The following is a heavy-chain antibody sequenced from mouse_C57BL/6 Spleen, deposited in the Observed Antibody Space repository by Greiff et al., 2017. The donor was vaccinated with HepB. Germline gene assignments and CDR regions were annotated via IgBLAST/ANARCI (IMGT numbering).Heavy chain of an antibody. CDR1: GFTFSDYG. J-gene: IGHJ3*01. Sequence: EVNLVESGGGLVKPGGSLKLSCAASGFTFSDYGMHWVRQAPEKGLEWVAYISSGSSTIYYADTVKGRFTISRDNAKNNLFLQMTSLRSEDTAMYYCAIPGAWFAYWGQGTLVTVSA. V-gene: IGHV5-17*01. D-gene: IGHD4-1*01. CDR3: AIPGAWFAY. CDR2: ISSGSSTI.